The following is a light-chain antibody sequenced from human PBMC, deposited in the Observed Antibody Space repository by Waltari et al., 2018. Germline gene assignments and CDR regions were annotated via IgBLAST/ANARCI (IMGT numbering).Light chain of an antibody. V-gene: IGKV2-24*01. CDR3: QKYNSAPRT. CDR1: QRLVHSDGNTY. CDR2: KIS. Sequence: DIVLTQTPLSSPVTLGQPASISCRSSQRLVHSDGNTYLSWLQQRPGQPPRLLIYKISNRFSGVPDRFSGSGAGTDFTLKISTLQPEDVATYYCQKYNSAPRTFGQGTKVEIE. J-gene: IGKJ1*01.